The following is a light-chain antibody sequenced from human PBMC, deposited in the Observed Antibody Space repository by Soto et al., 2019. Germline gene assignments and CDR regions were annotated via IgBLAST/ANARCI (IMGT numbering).Light chain of an antibody. CDR1: QSVSSDY. J-gene: IGKJ1*01. CDR3: QQYDRSPWT. CDR2: AAS. Sequence: EIVWTQSPGTLSLSPGDRVTLSCRASQSVSSDYFAWYQQKRGQAPRLLIYAASSMATGIPDRFSGGGSGTDFTLTISRLEPQDFAIYYCQQYDRSPWTFGQGTKVEIK. V-gene: IGKV3-20*01.